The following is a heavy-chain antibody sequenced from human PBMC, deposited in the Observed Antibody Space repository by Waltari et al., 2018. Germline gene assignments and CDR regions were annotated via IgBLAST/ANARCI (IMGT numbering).Heavy chain of an antibody. Sequence: QVQLVQSGAEVKKPGASVKVSCKASGYTFTSYYMHWLRQAPGPGLEWMGIINPSGGSTSYAKKFQGRVTMTRDTSTSTVYMELSSLRSEDTAVYYCARVLGYCSGGSCYSDAFDIWGQGTMVTVSS. CDR3: ARVLGYCSGGSCYSDAFDI. V-gene: IGHV1-46*01. D-gene: IGHD2-15*01. CDR2: INPSGGST. CDR1: GYTFTSYY. J-gene: IGHJ3*02.